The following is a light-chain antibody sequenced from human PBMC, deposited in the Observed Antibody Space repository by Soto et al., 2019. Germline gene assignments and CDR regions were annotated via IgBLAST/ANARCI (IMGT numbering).Light chain of an antibody. CDR1: QGIRSW. Sequence: DLQMTQSPSSVAASVGDRVMITCRASQGIRSWLAWYQQKPGKAPKLLIYAASSLQSGVPSRFSGSGSGTDFTLTISSLQPEDFATYYCQQANSFPFTFGPGTKVDIK. V-gene: IGKV1-12*01. J-gene: IGKJ3*01. CDR2: AAS. CDR3: QQANSFPFT.